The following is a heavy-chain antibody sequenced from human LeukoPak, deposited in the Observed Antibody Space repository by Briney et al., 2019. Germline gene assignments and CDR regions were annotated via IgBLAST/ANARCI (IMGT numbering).Heavy chain of an antibody. CDR1: GFSFSSYA. Sequence: GSLRPSCAASGFSFSSYAMPWVRQAPGKGLEWVAVISYDGSNKYYADSVKGRFTISRDNSKNTLYLQMNSLRAEDTAVYYCARDVLVVVITTVDYWGQGTLVTVSS. CDR3: ARDVLVVVITTVDY. CDR2: ISYDGSNK. V-gene: IGHV3-30-3*01. J-gene: IGHJ4*02. D-gene: IGHD3-22*01.